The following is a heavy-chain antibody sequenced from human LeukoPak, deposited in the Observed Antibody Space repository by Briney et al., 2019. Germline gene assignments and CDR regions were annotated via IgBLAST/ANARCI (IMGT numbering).Heavy chain of an antibody. J-gene: IGHJ6*03. Sequence: PSETLSLTCTVSGGSISSYYWSWIRQPPGKGLEWIGEINHSGSTNYNPSLKSRVTISVDTSKNQFSLKLSSVTAADTAVYYCARAGYSYGSYYYYYMDVWGKGTTVTVSS. CDR2: INHSGST. V-gene: IGHV4-34*01. D-gene: IGHD5-18*01. CDR1: GGSISSYY. CDR3: ARAGYSYGSYYYYYMDV.